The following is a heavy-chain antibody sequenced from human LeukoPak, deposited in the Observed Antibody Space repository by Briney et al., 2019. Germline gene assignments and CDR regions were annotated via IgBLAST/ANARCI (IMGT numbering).Heavy chain of an antibody. CDR1: GGSISSYY. V-gene: IGHV4-4*07. CDR3: AREGIAVAGTGFDY. D-gene: IGHD6-19*01. J-gene: IGHJ4*02. Sequence: SETLSLTCTVSGGSISSYYWSWIRQPAGKGLEWIGRIYTSGGTNYNPSLKSRVTMSVDTSKNQFSLKLSSVTAADTAVYYCAREGIAVAGTGFDYWGQGTLVTVSS. CDR2: IYTSGGT.